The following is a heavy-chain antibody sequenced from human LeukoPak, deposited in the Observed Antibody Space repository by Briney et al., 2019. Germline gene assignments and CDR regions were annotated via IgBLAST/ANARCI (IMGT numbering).Heavy chain of an antibody. CDR2: IKQDGSEK. Sequence: PGGSLRLSCAASGFTFSSYWMSWVRQAPGKGLEWVANIKQDGSEKYYVDSVKGRFTISRDNAKNSLYLQMNSLRAEDTAVYYCARELPDSSSWYPMFDYWGQGALVTVSS. CDR3: ARELPDSSSWYPMFDY. CDR1: GFTFSSYW. V-gene: IGHV3-7*01. J-gene: IGHJ4*02. D-gene: IGHD6-13*01.